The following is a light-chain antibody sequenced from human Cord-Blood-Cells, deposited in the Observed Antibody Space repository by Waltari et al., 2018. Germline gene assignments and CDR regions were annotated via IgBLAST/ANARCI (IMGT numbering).Light chain of an antibody. Sequence: DIVMTQSPDSLAVSLGERATINCQPSQSVLYSSNNKNYVDWYQQKPGQPPKLLIYWASTRESGVPDRFSGSGSGTDFTLTISSLQAEDVAVYYCQQYYSTPRTFGQGTKVEIK. CDR1: QSVLYSSNNKNY. V-gene: IGKV4-1*01. CDR2: WAS. CDR3: QQYYSTPRT. J-gene: IGKJ1*01.